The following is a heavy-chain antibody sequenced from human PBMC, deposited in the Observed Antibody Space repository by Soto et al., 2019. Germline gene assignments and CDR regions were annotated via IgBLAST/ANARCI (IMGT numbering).Heavy chain of an antibody. Sequence: PVGSLRLSCAALGSTFRSYDMTWVRQAPGKGLEWASSISASGGNTYYADSVKGRFTISRDNSKNTLYLQMNSLRAEDTAVYYCAKADGNTRMDVWGQGTTVTVSS. V-gene: IGHV3-23*01. CDR1: GSTFRSYD. CDR3: AKADGNTRMDV. J-gene: IGHJ6*02. CDR2: ISASGGNT.